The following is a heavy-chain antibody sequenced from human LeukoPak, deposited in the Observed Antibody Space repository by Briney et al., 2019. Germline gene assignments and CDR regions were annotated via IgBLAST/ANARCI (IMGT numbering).Heavy chain of an antibody. CDR3: ARASMRRRDGYNRHYEIDH. Sequence: SETLSLTCAVYGGSFSGYYWSWIRQPPGKGLEWIGEINHSGSTNYNPSLKSRVFTSADTSQNQFSLRLSSVTAADTAVYYCARASMRRRDGYNRHYEIDHWGQGTLVTVSS. CDR1: GGSFSGYY. CDR2: INHSGST. D-gene: IGHD5-24*01. J-gene: IGHJ1*01. V-gene: IGHV4-34*01.